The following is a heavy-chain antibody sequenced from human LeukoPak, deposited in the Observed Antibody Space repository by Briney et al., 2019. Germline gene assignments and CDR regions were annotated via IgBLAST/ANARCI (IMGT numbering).Heavy chain of an antibody. CDR2: IYSGGST. CDR3: ARGRYEFSAGMDV. J-gene: IGHJ6*02. Sequence: GGSLRLSCAASGFTFSSYWMHWVRQAPGKGLEWVSVIYSGGSTNYADSVRGRFTISRDNSKNTLYLQMNSLRAEDTAVYYCARGRYEFSAGMDVWGQGTTVTVSS. CDR1: GFTFSSYW. V-gene: IGHV3-53*01. D-gene: IGHD5-12*01.